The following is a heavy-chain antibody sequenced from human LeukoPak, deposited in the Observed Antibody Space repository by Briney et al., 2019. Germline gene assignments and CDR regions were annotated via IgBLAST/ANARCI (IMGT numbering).Heavy chain of an antibody. D-gene: IGHD5/OR15-5a*01. CDR2: FDPEDGET. CDR3: ARDRDYSVIDY. CDR1: GYTLTELS. V-gene: IGHV1-24*01. Sequence: GASVKVSCKVSGYTLTELSMHWVRQAPGKGLEWMGGFDPEDGETIYAQKLQGRVTMTTDTSTSTAYMELRSLRSDDTAVYYCARDRDYSVIDYWGQGTLVTVSS. J-gene: IGHJ4*02.